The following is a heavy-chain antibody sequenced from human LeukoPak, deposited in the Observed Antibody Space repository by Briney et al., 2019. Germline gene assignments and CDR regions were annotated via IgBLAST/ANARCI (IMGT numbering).Heavy chain of an antibody. Sequence: ASVKVSCKASGYTFTSYGISWVRQAPGQGLEWMGWISAYNGNTNYAQKLQGRVTMTTDTSTSTAYMELRSLRSDDTAVYYCARVSGYCSSTSCRKNYYYYMDVWGKGTTVTVSS. J-gene: IGHJ6*03. CDR1: GYTFTSYG. CDR2: ISAYNGNT. CDR3: ARVSGYCSSTSCRKNYYYYMDV. V-gene: IGHV1-18*01. D-gene: IGHD2-2*01.